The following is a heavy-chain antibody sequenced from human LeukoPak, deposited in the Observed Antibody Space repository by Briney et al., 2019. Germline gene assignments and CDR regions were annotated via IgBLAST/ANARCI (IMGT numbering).Heavy chain of an antibody. J-gene: IGHJ3*02. Sequence: GALRLSCAASGFTFSNSWMTWVRQAPGKGLEWVASMIGDGSEIHYVDSVKGRFTISRDNAKNSLYLQMNSLRAEDTAVYYCTRDHHRRHYDSQARNTFDIWGQGTMVTVSS. CDR3: TRDHHRRHYDSQARNTFDI. CDR1: GFTFSNSW. CDR2: MIGDGSEI. V-gene: IGHV3-7*01. D-gene: IGHD3-22*01.